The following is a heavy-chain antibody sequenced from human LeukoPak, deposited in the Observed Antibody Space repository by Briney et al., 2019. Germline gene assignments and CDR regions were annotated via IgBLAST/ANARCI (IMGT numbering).Heavy chain of an antibody. J-gene: IGHJ5*02. D-gene: IGHD3-22*01. CDR3: ARNYDSSGYYRVPHNWFDP. Sequence: SETLSLTCTVSGGSISSYYWSWIRQPAGKGLEWIGHIYTSGTTTYNPSLKGRVTISVDTSKNQFSLKLSSVTAADTAVYYCARNYDSSGYYRVPHNWFDPWGQGTLVTVSS. CDR2: IYTSGTT. CDR1: GGSISSYY. V-gene: IGHV4-4*08.